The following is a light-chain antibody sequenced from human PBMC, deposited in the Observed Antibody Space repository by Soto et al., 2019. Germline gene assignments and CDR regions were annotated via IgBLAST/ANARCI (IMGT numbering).Light chain of an antibody. V-gene: IGKV3-20*01. J-gene: IGKJ4*01. CDR1: QRVAKF. CDR3: QQYGSSPLT. CDR2: DAS. Sequence: EIVLTQSPDTLSLSPGERATLFCRASQRVAKFLAWYQQKGGQAPRLLIFDASTRATDVPGRFSGSGSGTDFTLTISRLEPEDFAVYYCQQYGSSPLTFGGGTKVDIK.